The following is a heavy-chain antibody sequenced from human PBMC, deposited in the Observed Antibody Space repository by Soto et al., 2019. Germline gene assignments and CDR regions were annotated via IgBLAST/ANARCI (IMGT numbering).Heavy chain of an antibody. Sequence: EVQLLESGGGLVQPGGSLRLSCAASGFTFSSYAMSWVRQAPGKGLEWVSAISGSGGSTYYADSVKGRFTISRDKSKNKQYMQMSSLRAEDTALYYCGKGLERQLVRGYYHYGMDVWGQGNPV. CDR2: ISGSGGST. CDR1: GFTFSSYA. J-gene: IGHJ6*02. D-gene: IGHD6-6*01. CDR3: GKGLERQLVRGYYHYGMDV. V-gene: IGHV3-23*01.